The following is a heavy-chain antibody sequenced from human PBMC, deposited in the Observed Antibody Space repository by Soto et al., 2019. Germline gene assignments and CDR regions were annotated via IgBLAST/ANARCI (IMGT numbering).Heavy chain of an antibody. D-gene: IGHD5-18*01. V-gene: IGHV3-23*01. Sequence: EVQLLESGGKLVQPGGSLTLSCAASGFTFSTYAMAWVRQAPGKGLEWVSGVSASGLNTDYADPVKGRFYISRDNSKNTVSLTMNSLRGEEKVLYYCANDRPRRTSGYVFDYWGQGTPVTVSS. CDR1: GFTFSTYA. CDR2: VSASGLNT. J-gene: IGHJ4*02. CDR3: ANDRPRRTSGYVFDY.